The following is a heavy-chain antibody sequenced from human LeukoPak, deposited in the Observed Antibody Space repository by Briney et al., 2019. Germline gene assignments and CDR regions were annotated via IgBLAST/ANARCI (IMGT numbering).Heavy chain of an antibody. CDR3: ARDGKVYVTGLSLYHYYGMDV. D-gene: IGHD3-9*01. J-gene: IGHJ6*02. CDR2: INPSGGST. Sequence: ASVKVSCKASGYTFTSYYMHWVRQAPGQGLEWMGIINPSGGSTSYAQKFQGRVTMTRDTSTSTVYMELSSLRSEDTAVYYCARDGKVYVTGLSLYHYYGMDVWGQGTTVTVSS. CDR1: GYTFTSYY. V-gene: IGHV1-46*01.